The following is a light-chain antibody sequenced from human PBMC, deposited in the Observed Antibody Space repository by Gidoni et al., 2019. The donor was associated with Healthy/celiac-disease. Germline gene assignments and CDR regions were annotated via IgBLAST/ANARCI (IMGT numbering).Light chain of an antibody. V-gene: IGLV3-1*01. CDR2: QDS. CDR3: QAWDSSTVV. Sequence: SYELTQPPSVSVSPGQTARITCPGDKLGDKYACWYQQKPGQSPVLVIYQDSKRPSGIPERFSGSNTGNTATLTVSGTQAMDEAYYYCQAWDSSTVVFGGGTKLTVL. CDR1: KLGDKY. J-gene: IGLJ2*01.